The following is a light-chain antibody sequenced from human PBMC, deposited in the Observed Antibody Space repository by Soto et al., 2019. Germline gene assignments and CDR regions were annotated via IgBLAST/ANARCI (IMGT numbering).Light chain of an antibody. CDR1: QVITGW. J-gene: IGKJ1*01. CDR2: DAS. CDR3: QQYNNWPRT. V-gene: IGKV1-5*01. Sequence: DIQLTQSPSTLSASVGDRVTITFRASQVITGWLAWYQQKPGKAPNLLIYDASNVQSGVPPRFSGSGSGTDFTLTISSLEPEDFAVYYCQQYNNWPRTFGQGTKVDIK.